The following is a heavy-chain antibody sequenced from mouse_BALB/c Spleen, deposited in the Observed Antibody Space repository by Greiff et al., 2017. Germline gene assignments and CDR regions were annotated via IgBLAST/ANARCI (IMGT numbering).Heavy chain of an antibody. CDR1: GFSLTSYG. J-gene: IGHJ1*01. D-gene: IGHD1-1*01. CDR2: IWAGGST. Sequence: QVQLKQSGPGLVAPSQSLSITCTVSGFSLTSYGVHWVRQPPGKGLEWLGVIWAGGSTNYNSALMSRLSISKDNSKSQVFLKMNSLQTDDTAMYYCAREDYYGSSYGWYFDVWGAGTTVTVSS. CDR3: AREDYYGSSYGWYFDV. V-gene: IGHV2-9*02.